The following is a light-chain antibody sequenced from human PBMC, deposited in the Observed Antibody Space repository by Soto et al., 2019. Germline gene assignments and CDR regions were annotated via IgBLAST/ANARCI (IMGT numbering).Light chain of an antibody. V-gene: IGKV3-11*01. CDR2: DAS. J-gene: IGKJ5*01. CDR1: QSVSSY. CDR3: QQYGSSSIT. Sequence: EIVFTQSPAALSLSHGERATLSCRASQSVSSYLAWYQQKPGQAPRLLIYDASNRATGIPARFSGSGSGTEFTLTISRPEHEDFAVYYCQQYGSSSITFGQGTRLEI.